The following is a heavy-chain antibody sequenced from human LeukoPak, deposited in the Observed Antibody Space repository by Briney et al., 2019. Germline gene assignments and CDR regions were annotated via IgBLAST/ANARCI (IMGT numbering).Heavy chain of an antibody. Sequence: SETLSLTCTVSGGSITGHYGTWIRQSPGKGLEWIGFVYDNGNTNYNSSLQSRVTMSVDTSTNQLSLKMTSVTAADTAIYYCARVFRGVVTSNWFDPWGQGTLVTVSP. CDR2: VYDNGNT. CDR3: ARVFRGVVTSNWFDP. V-gene: IGHV4-59*11. J-gene: IGHJ5*02. D-gene: IGHD2-21*02. CDR1: GGSITGHY.